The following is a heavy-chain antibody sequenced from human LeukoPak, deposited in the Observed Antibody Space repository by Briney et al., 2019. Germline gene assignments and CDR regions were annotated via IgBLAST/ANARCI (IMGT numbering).Heavy chain of an antibody. J-gene: IGHJ4*02. CDR2: ISYDGSTK. CDR3: ARDVGSNWYERFDD. CDR1: GFTFSTYA. V-gene: IGHV3-30-3*01. Sequence: GGSLRLSCAASGFTFSTYAIHWVRQAPGKGLEWVAVISYDGSTKYYADSVKGRFTISRDNSKNTLYLQMNSLRAEDTSVYYCARDVGSNWYERFDDWGQGTLVTVSS. D-gene: IGHD6-13*01.